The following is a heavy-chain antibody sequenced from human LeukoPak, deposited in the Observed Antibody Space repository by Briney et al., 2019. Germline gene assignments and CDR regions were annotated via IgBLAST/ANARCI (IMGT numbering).Heavy chain of an antibody. CDR3: AREVVVTMRTQYYFDY. V-gene: IGHV4-34*01. J-gene: IGHJ4*02. CDR1: GGSFSGYY. Sequence: SETLSLTCAVYGGSFSGYYWSWIRQPPGKGLEWIGEINHSGSTNYNPSLKSRVTISVDTSKNQFSLKLSSVTAADTAVYYCAREVVVTMRTQYYFDYWGQGTLVTVSS. CDR2: INHSGST. D-gene: IGHD3-22*01.